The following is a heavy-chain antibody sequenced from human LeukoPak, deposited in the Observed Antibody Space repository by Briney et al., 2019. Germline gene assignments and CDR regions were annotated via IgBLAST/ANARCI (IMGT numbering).Heavy chain of an antibody. CDR1: GFTFDDYA. J-gene: IGHJ4*02. D-gene: IGHD2/OR15-2a*01. CDR2: IRWNSDII. CDR3: LKGDCNSDCSLFDL. Sequence: GRSLRLFCAASGFTFDDYAMHWVRQAPGRGLEWVSGIRWNSDIIGYADSVKGRFTISRDNAKNSLYLQMNSLRPDDTAFYYCLKGDCNSDCSLFDLWGQGTLVTVSS. V-gene: IGHV3-9*01.